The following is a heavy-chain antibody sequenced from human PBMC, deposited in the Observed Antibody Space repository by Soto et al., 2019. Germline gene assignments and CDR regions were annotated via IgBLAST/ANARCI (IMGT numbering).Heavy chain of an antibody. CDR2: IYYSGST. CDR1: GGSISSYY. V-gene: IGHV4-59*08. CDR3: SRYVDADLRAHFDF. Sequence: PSETLSLTCTVSGGSISSYYWSWIRQPPGKGLEWIGYIYYSGSTNYNPSLKSRVTISVDTSKNQFSLKLSSVTAADTAVYYCSRYVDADLRAHFDFWGRGTPVTVSS. J-gene: IGHJ4*02. D-gene: IGHD1-26*01.